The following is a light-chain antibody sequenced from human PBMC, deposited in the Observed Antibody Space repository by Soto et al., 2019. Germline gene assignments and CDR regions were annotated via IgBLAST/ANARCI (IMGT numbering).Light chain of an antibody. V-gene: IGKV2-40*01. J-gene: IGKJ4*01. CDR3: MQRLEFPLT. Sequence: DIVMTQSPLSLPVTPGESASISCRSSQSLLDSDDGNTYLDWYLQKPGQSPQLLIYTLSYRASXVXDXFRGSGSGTDFTLKISRVEAEDVGVYYCMQRLEFPLTFGGGTKVDIK. CDR2: TLS. CDR1: QSLLDSDDGNTY.